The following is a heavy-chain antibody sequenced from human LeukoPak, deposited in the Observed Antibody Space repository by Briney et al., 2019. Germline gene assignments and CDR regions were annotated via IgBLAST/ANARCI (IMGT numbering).Heavy chain of an antibody. D-gene: IGHD3-22*01. CDR3: LVVITGGYYYYYMDV. V-gene: IGHV3-30*02. J-gene: IGHJ6*03. Sequence: PGGSLRLSCAASGFTFNTYGMNWVRQAPGKGLEWVAFIQYDGSNKYYAESVKGRFTISRDNSKNTLYLQMNSLRAEDTAVYYCLVVITGGYYYYYMDVWGKGTTVTISS. CDR1: GFTFNTYG. CDR2: IQYDGSNK.